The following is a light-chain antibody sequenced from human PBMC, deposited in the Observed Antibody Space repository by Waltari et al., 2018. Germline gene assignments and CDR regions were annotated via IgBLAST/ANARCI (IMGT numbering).Light chain of an antibody. CDR3: QQYNSESYT. V-gene: IGKV1-5*03. CDR2: RAS. CDR1: ERITNW. Sequence: DIQMTQSPSTLSASVGDRVTITCRAKERITNWLAWYQHTPGKAPKLLIYRASTLERGVPSRFSGSGSGTEFTLTISSLQPDDFATYYCQQYNSESYTFGQGTKLEIK. J-gene: IGKJ2*01.